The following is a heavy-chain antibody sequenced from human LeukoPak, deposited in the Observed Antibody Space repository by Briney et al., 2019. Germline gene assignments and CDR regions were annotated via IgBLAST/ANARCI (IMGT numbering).Heavy chain of an antibody. Sequence: GSLRLSCAASGFTFRSYSMNWVRQAPGKGLEWVSTISKYSDYIYYADSVKGRFTISRANSRNTLFLQMNSLRAEDTAVYYCARSGSSLDYWGQGTLVTVSS. V-gene: IGHV3-21*04. CDR3: ARSGSSLDY. J-gene: IGHJ4*02. D-gene: IGHD1-26*01. CDR2: ISKYSDYI. CDR1: GFTFRSYS.